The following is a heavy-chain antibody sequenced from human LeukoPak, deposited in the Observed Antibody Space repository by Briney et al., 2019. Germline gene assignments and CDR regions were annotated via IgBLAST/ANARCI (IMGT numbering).Heavy chain of an antibody. CDR3: VGLRRNSDTSGFYYYDDF. J-gene: IGHJ4*02. CDR2: ISVRSNYI. D-gene: IGHD3-22*01. V-gene: IGHV3-21*01. CDR1: GYTFSSYS. Sequence: PGGSLRLSCVASGYTFSSYSINWVRHAPGKGLEWVSSISVRSNYIYYADSVRGRFSISRDDARDSLYLQMNSLRAEDTAVYFCVGLRRNSDTSGFYYYDDFWGQGTLVTVSS.